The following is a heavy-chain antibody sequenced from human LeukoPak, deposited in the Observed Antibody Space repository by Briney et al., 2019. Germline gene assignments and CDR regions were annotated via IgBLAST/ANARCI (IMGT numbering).Heavy chain of an antibody. CDR1: GFTFRDYY. CDR3: ARAEQYYYDSSGYLEYFQH. D-gene: IGHD3-22*01. CDR2: ISSSGDTI. V-gene: IGHV3-11*01. J-gene: IGHJ1*01. Sequence: KPGGSLRLSCAASGFTFRDYYMSWIRQAPGKGLEWVSYISSSGDTIYYADSVKGRFTISRDNAKNSLYLQMNSLRAEDTAVYYCARAEQYYYDSSGYLEYFQHWGQGTLVTVSS.